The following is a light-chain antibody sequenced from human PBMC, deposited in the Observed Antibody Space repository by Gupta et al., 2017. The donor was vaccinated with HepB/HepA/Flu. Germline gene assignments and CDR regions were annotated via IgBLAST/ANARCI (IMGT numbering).Light chain of an antibody. CDR1: SSDVGAYNY. CDR2: DVS. CDR3: NSYTTSSTHVL. J-gene: IGLJ2*01. Sequence: SALTQPASVSGSPGQSITISCTGTSSDVGAYNYVSWYQQHPGKAPKLMIYDVSDRPSGVANRFSGSKSGNTASLTISGLQADDEADYYCNSYTTSSTHVLFGGGTKLTVL. V-gene: IGLV2-14*03.